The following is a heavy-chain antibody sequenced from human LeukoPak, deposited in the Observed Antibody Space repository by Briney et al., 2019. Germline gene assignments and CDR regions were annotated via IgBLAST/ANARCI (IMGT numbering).Heavy chain of an antibody. CDR2: IYYSGST. CDR1: GGSISSYY. CDR3: ARHYYDRDPFMDV. Sequence: SETLSLTCTVSGGSISSYYWSWIRQPPGKGLEWIGYIYYSGSTNYNPSLKSRVTISVDTSKNQFSLKLSSVTAADTAVYYCARHYYDRDPFMDVRGQGTTVTVSS. D-gene: IGHD3-22*01. J-gene: IGHJ6*02. V-gene: IGHV4-59*01.